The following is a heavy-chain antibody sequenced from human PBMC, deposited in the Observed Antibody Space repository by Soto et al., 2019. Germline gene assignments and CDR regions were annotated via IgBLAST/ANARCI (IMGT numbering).Heavy chain of an antibody. CDR2: IYYSGST. CDR3: ARYHIVVVPASGGWFDP. CDR1: GGSISSYY. D-gene: IGHD2-2*01. J-gene: IGHJ5*02. V-gene: IGHV4-59*01. Sequence: SETLSLTCTVSGGSISSYYWSWIRQPPGKGLEWIGYIYYSGSTNYNPSLKSRVTISVDTSKNQFSLKLSSVTAADTAVYYCARYHIVVVPASGGWFDPWGQGTLVTVS.